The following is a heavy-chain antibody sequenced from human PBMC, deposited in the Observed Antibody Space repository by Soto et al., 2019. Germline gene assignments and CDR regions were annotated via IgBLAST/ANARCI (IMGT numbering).Heavy chain of an antibody. D-gene: IGHD3-9*01. V-gene: IGHV1-69*13. CDR2: IIPIFGTA. J-gene: IGHJ6*02. CDR1: GGTFSSYA. Sequence: SVKVSCKASGGTFSSYAISWVRQAPGQGLEWMGGIIPIFGTANYAQKFQGRVTITADESTSTAYMELSSLRSEDTAVYYCARSSRNYDISFYYGMDVWGQGTTVTVSS. CDR3: ARSSRNYDISFYYGMDV.